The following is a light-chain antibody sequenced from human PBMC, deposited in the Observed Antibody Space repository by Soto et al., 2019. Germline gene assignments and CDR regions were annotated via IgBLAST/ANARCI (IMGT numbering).Light chain of an antibody. CDR2: GAS. V-gene: IGKV3-20*01. CDR3: QQYGNSPAT. J-gene: IGKJ3*01. Sequence: EIVFTRSPGTLSLPPGERATLSCRASQSVSSSYLAWYQQKPGQAPRLLIYGASSRATGIPDRFSGSGSGTDFTLTITRLEPEDFAVYYCQQYGNSPATFGPRTKVDI. CDR1: QSVSSSY.